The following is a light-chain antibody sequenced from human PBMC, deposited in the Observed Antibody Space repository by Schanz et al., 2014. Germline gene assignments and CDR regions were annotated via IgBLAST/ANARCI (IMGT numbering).Light chain of an antibody. V-gene: IGLV2-14*03. CDR1: TSDVGGYDC. CDR2: DVS. J-gene: IGLJ3*02. CDR3: SSFGGSNNPPWV. Sequence: QSALTHPASVSGSPGQSITISCAGTTSDVGGYDCVSWYQQYPGKVPKLMIYDVSDRSSGVSNRFSGSKSDNTASLTVSGLQAEDEADYYCSSFGGSNNPPWVFGGGTKLTVL.